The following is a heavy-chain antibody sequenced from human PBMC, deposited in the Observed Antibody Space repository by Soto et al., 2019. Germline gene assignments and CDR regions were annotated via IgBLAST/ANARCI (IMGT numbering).Heavy chain of an antibody. Sequence: QVQLVQSGAEVKKPGASVKVSCKASGYTFNIYGISWVRQAPGQGLEWMGWISAYSGNTDYAQKLQGRVSMTTDTSTSTAYMELRSLRSDDTAVYYCAREGEGNNWPKGYTGHYYYGMDVWGQGTTVTVSS. V-gene: IGHV1-18*01. CDR1: GYTFNIYG. CDR3: AREGEGNNWPKGYTGHYYYGMDV. CDR2: ISAYSGNT. D-gene: IGHD1-1*01. J-gene: IGHJ6*02.